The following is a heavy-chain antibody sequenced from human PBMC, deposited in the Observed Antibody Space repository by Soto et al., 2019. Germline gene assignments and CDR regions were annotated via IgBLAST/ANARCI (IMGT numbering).Heavy chain of an antibody. CDR2: IIPILGIA. J-gene: IGHJ4*02. V-gene: IGHV1-69*02. CDR1: GGTFSSYT. Sequence: ASVKVSCKASGGTFSSYTISWVRQAPGQGLEWMGRIIPILGIANYAQKFQGRVTITADKSTSTAYMELSSLRSEDTAVYYCARNAESSSWYYFDYWGQGTLVTVSS. D-gene: IGHD6-13*01. CDR3: ARNAESSSWYYFDY.